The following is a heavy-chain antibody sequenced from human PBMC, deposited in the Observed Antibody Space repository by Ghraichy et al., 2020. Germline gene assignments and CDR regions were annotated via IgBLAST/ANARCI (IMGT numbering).Heavy chain of an antibody. J-gene: IGHJ6*03. CDR1: GFTFSSYS. V-gene: IGHV3-48*02. CDR3: ARDGEDIVVVVAATPVYYMDV. D-gene: IGHD2-15*01. Sequence: GGSLRLSCAASGFTFSSYSINWVRQAPGKGLEWVSYISSSSSTIYYADSVKGRFTISRDNAKNSLYLQMNSLRDEDTAVYYCARDGEDIVVVVAATPVYYMDVWGKGTTVTVSS. CDR2: ISSSSSTI.